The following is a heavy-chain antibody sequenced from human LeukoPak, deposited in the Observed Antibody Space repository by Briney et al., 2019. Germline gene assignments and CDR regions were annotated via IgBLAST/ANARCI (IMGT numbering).Heavy chain of an antibody. CDR1: GYTFTAYY. Sequence: ASVKVSCKASGYTFTAYYIHWVRQAPGQGLEWMGWINPNSGGTSYAQKFQGKVTMTRDTSISTAYMELSSLRSDDTAVYYCARADWNYAKYWGQGTLVTVSS. CDR3: ARADWNYAKY. CDR2: INPNSGGT. D-gene: IGHD1-7*01. V-gene: IGHV1-2*02. J-gene: IGHJ4*02.